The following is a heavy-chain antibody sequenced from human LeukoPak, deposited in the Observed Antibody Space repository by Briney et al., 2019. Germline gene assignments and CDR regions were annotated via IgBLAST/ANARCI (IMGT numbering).Heavy chain of an antibody. J-gene: IGHJ4*02. V-gene: IGHV5-51*01. D-gene: IGHD1-26*01. Sequence: GESLKISCKGSGYSFTNYWIGWVRQMPGKGLKWMGIIYPGDSDARYSPSFQGQATISADKSISTAYLQWSSLRASDTAIYYCARHLLTPGGSYYFDFWGQGTLVTVSS. CDR2: IYPGDSDA. CDR1: GYSFTNYW. CDR3: ARHLLTPGGSYYFDF.